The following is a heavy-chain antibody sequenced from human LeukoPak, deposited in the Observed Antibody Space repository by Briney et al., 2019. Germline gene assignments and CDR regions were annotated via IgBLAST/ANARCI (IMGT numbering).Heavy chain of an antibody. CDR2: IYYSGST. CDR3: ARDDDQLDV. Sequence: SETLSLTCAVYGGSFSGYYWSWIRQPPGKGLEWIGYIYYSGSTNYNPSLKGRVTISVDTSKNQFSLKLSSVTAADTAVYYCARDDDQLDVWGKGTTVTISS. V-gene: IGHV4-59*01. J-gene: IGHJ6*04. CDR1: GGSFSGYY.